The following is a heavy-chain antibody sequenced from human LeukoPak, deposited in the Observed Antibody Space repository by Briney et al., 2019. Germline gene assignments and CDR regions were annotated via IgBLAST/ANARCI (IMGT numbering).Heavy chain of an antibody. D-gene: IGHD2-15*01. J-gene: IGHJ6*03. Sequence: SETLSLTCTVSGGSISSSSYYWGWIRQPPGKGLEWIGSIYYSGSTHYNPSLKSRVTISVDTSKNQFSLKLSSVTAADTAVYYCARIIVVVVAANYYYYYMDVWGKGTTVTVSS. CDR2: IYYSGST. CDR1: GGSISSSSYY. V-gene: IGHV4-39*07. CDR3: ARIIVVVVAANYYYYYMDV.